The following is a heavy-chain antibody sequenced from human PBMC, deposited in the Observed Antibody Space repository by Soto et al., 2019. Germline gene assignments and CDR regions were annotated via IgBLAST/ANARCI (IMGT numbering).Heavy chain of an antibody. CDR1: GYTFTSYA. CDR2: INAGNGNT. V-gene: IGHV1-3*01. D-gene: IGHD6-19*01. Sequence: GASVKVSCKASGYTFTSYAMHWVRQAPGQRLEWMGWINAGNGNTKYSQKFQGRVTITRDTSASTAYMELSSLRSEDTAVYYCAREKLPARSSGWRVVSLVWFDPWGQGTLVTVSS. J-gene: IGHJ5*02. CDR3: AREKLPARSSGWRVVSLVWFDP.